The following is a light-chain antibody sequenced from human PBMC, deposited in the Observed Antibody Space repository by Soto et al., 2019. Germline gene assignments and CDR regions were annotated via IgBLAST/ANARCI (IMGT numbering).Light chain of an antibody. V-gene: IGKV2-28*01. CDR3: MQVPQTPPHS. J-gene: IGKJ2*03. CDR1: QSLLHSDGYNY. CDR2: LGS. Sequence: DIVMTQSPLSLPVTPGEPASISCRSSQSLLHSDGYNYLDWYLQKPGQSPQLLIYLGSFRAVGVPDRFSGSGSGTDFTLRISRVEADDIGVYYCMQVPQTPPHSFGQGTKVDIK.